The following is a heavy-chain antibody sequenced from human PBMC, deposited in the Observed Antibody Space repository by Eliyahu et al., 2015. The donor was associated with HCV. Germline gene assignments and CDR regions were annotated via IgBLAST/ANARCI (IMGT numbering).Heavy chain of an antibody. V-gene: IGHV4-39*01. J-gene: IGHJ1*01. CDR3: ASGLDGYNYGGEFQH. Sequence: QLQLQESGPGLVKPSETLSLTCTVSGGSISSSSYYWGWIRQPPGKGLEWIGSIYYSGSTYYNPSLKSRVTISVDTSKNQFSLKLSSVTAADTAVYYCASGLDGYNYGGEFQHWGQGTLVTVSS. CDR1: GGSISSSSYY. CDR2: IYYSGST. D-gene: IGHD5-24*01.